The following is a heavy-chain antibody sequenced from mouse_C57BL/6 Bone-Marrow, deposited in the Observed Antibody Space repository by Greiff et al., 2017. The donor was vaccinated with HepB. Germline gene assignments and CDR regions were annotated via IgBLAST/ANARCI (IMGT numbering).Heavy chain of an antibody. J-gene: IGHJ3*01. D-gene: IGHD2-2*01. CDR2: IYPGDGDT. Sequence: QVQLQQSGPELVKPGASVKISCKASGYAFSSSWMNWVKQRPGKGLEWIGRIYPGDGDTNYNGKFKGKATLTADKSSSTAYMQLSSLTSEDAAVYFCARGGYYWGQGTLVTVSA. V-gene: IGHV1-82*01. CDR1: GYAFSSSW. CDR3: ARGGYY.